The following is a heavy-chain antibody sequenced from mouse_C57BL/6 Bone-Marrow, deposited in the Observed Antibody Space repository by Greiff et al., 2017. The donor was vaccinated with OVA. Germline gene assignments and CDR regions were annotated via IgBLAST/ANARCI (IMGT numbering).Heavy chain of an antibody. D-gene: IGHD1-1*01. Sequence: EVKLMESEGGLVQPGRSMKLSCTASGFTFSDYYMAWVRQVPEKGLEWVANINYDGSSTYYLDSLKSRFIISRDNAKNILYLQMSSLKSEDTATYYCARDDYGSSPWFAYWGQGTLVTVSA. V-gene: IGHV5-16*01. CDR3: ARDDYGSSPWFAY. CDR1: GFTFSDYY. J-gene: IGHJ3*01. CDR2: INYDGSST.